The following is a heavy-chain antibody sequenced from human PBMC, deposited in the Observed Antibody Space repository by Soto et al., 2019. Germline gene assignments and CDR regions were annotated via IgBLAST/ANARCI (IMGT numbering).Heavy chain of an antibody. Sequence: SETLSLTCAVYGGSFSGYYWSWIRQPPGKGLEWIGEINHSGTTNYNPSLKSRATISIDVSKNQVSLRLDSVTAADTAVYYCARDRSDISNSYDAFDIWGQGTMVTVSS. CDR1: GGSFSGYY. D-gene: IGHD3-9*01. V-gene: IGHV4-34*01. CDR2: INHSGTT. J-gene: IGHJ3*02. CDR3: ARDRSDISNSYDAFDI.